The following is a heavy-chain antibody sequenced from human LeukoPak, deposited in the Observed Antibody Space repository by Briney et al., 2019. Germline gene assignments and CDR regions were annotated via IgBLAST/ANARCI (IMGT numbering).Heavy chain of an antibody. Sequence: PSETLSLTCTVSGGSISSGDYYWSWIRQPPGKGLEWIGYIYYSGSTYYNPSLKSRVTLSVDTSKNRFFLKLSSVTAADTAVYYCARVFYYDSSGTLGGFDYWGQGTLVTVSS. D-gene: IGHD3-22*01. J-gene: IGHJ4*02. CDR2: IYYSGST. CDR1: GGSISSGDYY. CDR3: ARVFYYDSSGTLGGFDY. V-gene: IGHV4-30-4*01.